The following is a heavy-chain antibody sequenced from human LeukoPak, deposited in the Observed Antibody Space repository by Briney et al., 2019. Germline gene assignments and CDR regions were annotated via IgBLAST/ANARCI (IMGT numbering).Heavy chain of an antibody. D-gene: IGHD5-18*01. J-gene: IGHJ4*02. Sequence: GESLKISCNSSGYIYTSYWIGWVRQMPGKGLEWMGIIYPGDSDTRYSPSFQGQVTISADKSISTAYLQWSSLKASDTAMYYCARSQTPYSYGCFDYWGQGTLVTVSS. CDR2: IYPGDSDT. CDR3: ARSQTPYSYGCFDY. V-gene: IGHV5-51*01. CDR1: GYIYTSYW.